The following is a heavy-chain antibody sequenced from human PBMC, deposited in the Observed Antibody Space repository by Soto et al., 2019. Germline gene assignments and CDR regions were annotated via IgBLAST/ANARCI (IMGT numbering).Heavy chain of an antibody. CDR2: IYYSGST. CDR1: GCSISSGDYY. CDR3: ARLEIYYYYGKDV. V-gene: IGHV4-30-4*01. Sequence: SETLSLTCTVSGCSISSGDYYWSWIRQPPGKGLEWIGYIYYSGSTYYNPSLKSRVTISVDTSKNQFSLKLSSVTAADTAVYYCARLEIYYYYGKDVWGQGTTVTVSS. J-gene: IGHJ6*02.